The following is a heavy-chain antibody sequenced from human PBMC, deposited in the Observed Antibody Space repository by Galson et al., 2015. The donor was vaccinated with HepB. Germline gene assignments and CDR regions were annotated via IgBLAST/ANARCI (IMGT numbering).Heavy chain of an antibody. CDR3: ARAGQQLPSEGNWFDP. D-gene: IGHD6-13*01. J-gene: IGHJ5*02. CDR2: IYYSGST. V-gene: IGHV4-31*03. Sequence: TLSLTCTVSGGSISSGGYYWSWIRQHPGKGLEWIGYIYYSGSTYYNPSLKSRVTISVDTSKNQFSLKLSSVTAADTAVYYYARAGQQLPSEGNWFDPWGQGTLVTVSS. CDR1: GGSISSGGYY.